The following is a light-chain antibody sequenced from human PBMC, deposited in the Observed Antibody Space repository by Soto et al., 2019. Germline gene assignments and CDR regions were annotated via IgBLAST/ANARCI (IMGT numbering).Light chain of an antibody. J-gene: IGLJ1*01. CDR3: ATWDDTRGGYV. CDR1: TSDIGKNA. CDR2: YND. V-gene: IGLV1-36*01. Sequence: QSVLPQPPSVSGRPRRRVTISCCGSTSDIGKNAVSFYQLVPGKAPRLLIYYNDLLPSGVSDRFSGSKSGASASLVISGLQYEGEAEYYCATWDDTRGGYVCGGGTKVTV.